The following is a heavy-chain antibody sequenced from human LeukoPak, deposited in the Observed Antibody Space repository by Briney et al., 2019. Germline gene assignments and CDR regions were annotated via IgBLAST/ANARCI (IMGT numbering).Heavy chain of an antibody. Sequence: GGSLRLSCVASGFSFDDYGMHWVRQAPGKGLEWVAVISYDGSNKYYADSVKGRFTISRDNSKNTLYLQMNSLRAEDTAVYYCARDRRELQAFDYWGQGTLVTVSS. CDR2: ISYDGSNK. D-gene: IGHD1-26*01. V-gene: IGHV3-30*03. J-gene: IGHJ4*02. CDR3: ARDRRELQAFDY. CDR1: GFSFDDYG.